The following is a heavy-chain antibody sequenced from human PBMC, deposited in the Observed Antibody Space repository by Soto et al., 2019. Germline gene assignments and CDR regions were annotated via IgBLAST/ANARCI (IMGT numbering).Heavy chain of an antibody. CDR2: INHSGST. D-gene: IGHD3-22*01. CDR3: ARGDYWIRYYYDSSGRFDY. Sequence: SETLSLTCAVYGGSFSGYYWSWIRQPPGKGLEWIGEINHSGSTNYNPSLKSRVTISVDTSKNQFSLKLSSVTAAETAVYYCARGDYWIRYYYDSSGRFDYWGQGTLVTIS. J-gene: IGHJ4*02. V-gene: IGHV4-34*01. CDR1: GGSFSGYY.